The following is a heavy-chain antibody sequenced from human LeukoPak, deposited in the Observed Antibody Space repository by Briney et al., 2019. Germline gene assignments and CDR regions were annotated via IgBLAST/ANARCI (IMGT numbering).Heavy chain of an antibody. D-gene: IGHD5-24*01. V-gene: IGHV3-7*01. CDR1: GFTFSSYW. J-gene: IGHJ6*02. CDR3: ARGDGYNSHYYYGMDV. CDR2: IKQDGSEK. Sequence: PGGSLRPSCAASGFTFSSYWMSWVRQAPGKGLEWVANIKQDGSEKYYVDSVKGRFTISRDNAKNSLYLQMNGLRAEDTAVYYCARGDGYNSHYYYGMDVWGQGTTVTVSS.